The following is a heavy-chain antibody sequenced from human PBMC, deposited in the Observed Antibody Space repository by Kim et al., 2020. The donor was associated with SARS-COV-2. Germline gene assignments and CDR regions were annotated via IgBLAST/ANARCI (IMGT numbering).Heavy chain of an antibody. CDR2: INHSGST. CDR3: ANPGGQLGPIDAFDI. CDR1: GGSFSGYY. V-gene: IGHV4-34*01. J-gene: IGHJ3*02. D-gene: IGHD6-13*01. Sequence: SETLSLTCAVYGGSFSGYYWSWIRQPPGKGLEWIGEINHSGSTNYNPSLKSRVTISVDTSKNQFSLKLSSVTAADTAVYYCANPGGQLGPIDAFDIWGQGTMVTVSS.